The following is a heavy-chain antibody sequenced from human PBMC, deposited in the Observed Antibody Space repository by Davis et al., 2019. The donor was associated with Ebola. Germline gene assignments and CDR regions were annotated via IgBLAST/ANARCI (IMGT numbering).Heavy chain of an antibody. J-gene: IGHJ4*02. CDR3: TTVTWRGEFDN. Sequence: GESLKISCVASGFTFTNAWMSWVRQAPGKGLEWVGRITNKAAGGTTDYAAPVKGSFSISTDDSKNTLYLQMNSLKTEDTAVYYCTTVTWRGEFDNWGQGILVTVSS. CDR2: ITNKAAGGTT. CDR1: GFTFTNAW. V-gene: IGHV3-15*01. D-gene: IGHD3-16*01.